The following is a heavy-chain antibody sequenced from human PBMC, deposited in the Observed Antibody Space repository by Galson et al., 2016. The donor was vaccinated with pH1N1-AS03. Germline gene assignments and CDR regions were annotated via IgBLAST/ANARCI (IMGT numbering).Heavy chain of an antibody. CDR3: ARTNYYHSSGDY. J-gene: IGHJ4*02. D-gene: IGHD3-22*01. Sequence: SVKVSCKASGYTFTNYAVHWVRQAPGQRLEWMGWINADNTDTKYSQKFQDRVTITRDTFATTAYMELISLRSEDTAVYYCARTNYYHSSGDYWGQGTLVTVSS. CDR1: GYTFTNYA. CDR2: INADNTDT. V-gene: IGHV1-3*01.